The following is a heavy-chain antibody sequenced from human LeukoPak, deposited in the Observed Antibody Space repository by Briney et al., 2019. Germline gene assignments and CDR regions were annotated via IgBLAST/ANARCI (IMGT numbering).Heavy chain of an antibody. D-gene: IGHD2-21*02. CDR2: ISGSGSNT. CDR1: GFSFRNFA. CDR3: ARVIPAYCGGDCYFFDY. Sequence: GGSLRLSCAASGFSFRNFAMSWVRQAPGKGLEWVAGISGSGSNTYYAGSVKGRFTISRDNAKNSLYLQMNSLRAEDTALYYCARVIPAYCGGDCYFFDYWGQGTLVTVSS. V-gene: IGHV3-23*01. J-gene: IGHJ4*02.